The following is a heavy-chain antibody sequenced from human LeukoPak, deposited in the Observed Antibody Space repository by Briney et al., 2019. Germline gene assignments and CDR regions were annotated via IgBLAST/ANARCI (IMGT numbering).Heavy chain of an antibody. V-gene: IGHV4-34*01. Sequence: NPSETLSLTCAVYGGSFSGYYWSWIRQPPGKGLEWIGEINHSGSTNYNPSLKSRVTISVDTSKNQFSLKLSSVTAEDTAVYYCARAKPKNMVRGLIMRRESRYYFDYWGQGTLVTVSS. D-gene: IGHD3-10*01. CDR1: GGSFSGYY. J-gene: IGHJ4*02. CDR2: INHSGST. CDR3: ARAKPKNMVRGLIMRRESRYYFDY.